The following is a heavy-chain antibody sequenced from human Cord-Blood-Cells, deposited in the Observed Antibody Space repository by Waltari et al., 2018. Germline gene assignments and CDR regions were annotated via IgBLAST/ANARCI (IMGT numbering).Heavy chain of an antibody. J-gene: IGHJ4*02. D-gene: IGHD6-6*01. CDR1: GYPFTSDY. CDR3: ARDFSSSYYFDY. Sequence: VHLLQSGAEVKKPGASVKVSCTSPGYPFTSDYMHWVRQAPGQGLEWMGIINPSGGSTSYAQKFQGRVTMTRDTSTSTVYMELSSLRSEDTDVYYCARDFSSSYYFDYWGQGTLVTVSS. V-gene: IGHV1-46*01. CDR2: INPSGGST.